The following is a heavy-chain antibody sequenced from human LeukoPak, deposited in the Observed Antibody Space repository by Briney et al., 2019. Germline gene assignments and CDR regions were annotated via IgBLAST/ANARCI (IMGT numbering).Heavy chain of an antibody. CDR3: ARDAPPVV. J-gene: IGHJ4*02. V-gene: IGHV3-66*01. CDR2: IYSGGTT. Sequence: GGSLRLSCEASGFTVSSSYMRWVRQAPGKGLEWVSVIYSGGTTYYADSVKGRFTISRDNSKNTLYLQMNSLRAEDTAVYYCARDAPPVVWGQGALVTVSS. D-gene: IGHD3-16*02. CDR1: GFTVSSSY.